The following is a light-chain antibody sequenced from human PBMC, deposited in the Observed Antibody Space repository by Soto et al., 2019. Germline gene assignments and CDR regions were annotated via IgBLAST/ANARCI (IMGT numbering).Light chain of an antibody. J-gene: IGKJ1*01. CDR3: QQYGSSGT. Sequence: EIVMTQSPATLSVSPGERATLSCRASQSVSSDLVWYQQKAGQAPRLLIYDTSTRATGIPARFSGSGSGTDFTLTISRLEPDNFAVYYCQQYGSSGTFGQGTKVDI. V-gene: IGKV3-15*01. CDR1: QSVSSD. CDR2: DTS.